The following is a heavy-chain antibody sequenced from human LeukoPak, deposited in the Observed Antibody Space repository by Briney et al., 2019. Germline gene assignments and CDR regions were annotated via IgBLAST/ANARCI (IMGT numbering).Heavy chain of an antibody. V-gene: IGHV1-18*01. J-gene: IGHJ4*02. CDR3: ARDSNVAYSSGWYPGY. D-gene: IGHD6-19*01. CDR1: GYTFTSFG. Sequence: ASVKVSCKASGYTFTSFGISWVRQAPGQGLEWMGWISANNGNTKYGQKLQGRVTMTTDTSTSTAYMELRSLRSDDTAVYYCARDSNVAYSSGWYPGYWGQGTLVPDSS. CDR2: ISANNGNT.